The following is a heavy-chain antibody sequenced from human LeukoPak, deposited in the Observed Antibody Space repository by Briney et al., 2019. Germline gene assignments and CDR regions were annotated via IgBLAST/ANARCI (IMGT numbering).Heavy chain of an antibody. CDR3: AHIATPIAVAGIKNYGMDV. CDR2: IYWNDDK. CDR1: GFSLSTSGVG. D-gene: IGHD6-19*01. Sequence: SGPTLVKPTQTLTLTCTFSGFSLSTSGVGGGWIRQPPGKALEWLALIYWNDDKRYSPSLKSRLTITKDTSKNQVVLTMTNMDPVDTATYYCAHIATPIAVAGIKNYGMDVWGQGTTVTVSS. J-gene: IGHJ6*02. V-gene: IGHV2-5*01.